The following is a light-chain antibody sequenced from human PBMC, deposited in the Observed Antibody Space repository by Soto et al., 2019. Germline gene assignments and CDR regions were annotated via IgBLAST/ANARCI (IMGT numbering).Light chain of an antibody. Sequence: DIQMTQSPSSLSASVGDRVTITCRASQTISSYLNWYQQKPGNAPKVLLYAASSVRSGVPSRFSSSGSGTDFTLTISSLQAEDFATYYCQHSHTWTFGQGTKVELK. J-gene: IGKJ1*01. CDR3: QHSHTWT. CDR2: AAS. V-gene: IGKV1-39*01. CDR1: QTISSY.